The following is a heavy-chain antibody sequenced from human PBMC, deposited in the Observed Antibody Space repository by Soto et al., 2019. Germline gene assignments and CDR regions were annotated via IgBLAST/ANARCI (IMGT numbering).Heavy chain of an antibody. CDR3: AKDAVWGSYRTKYYFDY. V-gene: IGHV3-30*18. CDR2: ISYDGSNK. J-gene: IGHJ4*02. D-gene: IGHD3-16*02. Sequence: GGSLRLSCAASGFTFSSYGMHWVRQAPGKGLEWVAVISYDGSNKYYADSVKGRFTISRDNSKNTLYLQMNSLRAEDTAVYYCAKDAVWGSYRTKYYFDYWGQGTLVTVSS. CDR1: GFTFSSYG.